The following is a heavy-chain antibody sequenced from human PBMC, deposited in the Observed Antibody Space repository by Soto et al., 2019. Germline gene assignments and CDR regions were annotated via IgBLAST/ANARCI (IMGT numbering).Heavy chain of an antibody. CDR2: ISYDGSKK. D-gene: IGHD3-16*01. J-gene: IGHJ3*02. V-gene: IGHV3-30*18. CDR3: AKGRLRFPSLRGNAIDI. CDR1: GFTFSTFG. Sequence: QVQLVESGGGVVQPGRSLRHSCAASGFTFSTFGMHWVRQAPGKGLEWVAIISYDGSKKYYADSVKGRFTISRDNSKNTLSLQMNSMRPEDTAGYYCAKGRLRFPSLRGNAIDIWGQGTMVTVSS.